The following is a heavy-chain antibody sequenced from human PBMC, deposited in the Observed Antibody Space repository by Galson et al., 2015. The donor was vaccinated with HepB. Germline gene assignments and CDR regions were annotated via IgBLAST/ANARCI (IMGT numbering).Heavy chain of an antibody. D-gene: IGHD3-10*01. CDR3: FAYYYGSGSYYGFDY. CDR2: IKSKTDGGTT. J-gene: IGHJ4*02. Sequence: SLRLSCAASGFTFSNAWMSWVRQAPGKGLEWVGRIKSKTDGGTTDYAAPVKGRFTISRDDSKNTLYLQMNSLKTEDTAVYYCFAYYYGSGSYYGFDYWGQGTLVTVSS. CDR1: GFTFSNAW. V-gene: IGHV3-15*01.